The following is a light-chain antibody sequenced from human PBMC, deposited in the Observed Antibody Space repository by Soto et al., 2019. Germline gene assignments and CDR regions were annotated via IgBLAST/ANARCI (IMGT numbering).Light chain of an antibody. Sequence: EIVMTQSPATLSVSPGERATLSCRASQSITGNLTWYQQKPGQAPRLLIYGASSRATGIPDRFSGSGSGTDFTLTISSLEPEDFAVYYCQQCDRSPWTFGQGTKVEIK. CDR1: QSITGN. CDR2: GAS. V-gene: IGKV3-20*01. J-gene: IGKJ1*01. CDR3: QQCDRSPWT.